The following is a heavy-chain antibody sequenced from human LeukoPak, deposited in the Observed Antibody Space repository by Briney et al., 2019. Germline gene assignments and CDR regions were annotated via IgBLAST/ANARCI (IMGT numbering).Heavy chain of an antibody. Sequence: SETLSLTCTVSGGSINSYYWSWIRQPPGKGLEWIGYIYYSGSTNHNPSLKSRVTISVDTSNNKFSLKLTSLTAADTAVYYCVRRLSAGRPAFDIWGQGTMVTVSS. J-gene: IGHJ3*02. D-gene: IGHD2-15*01. CDR1: GGSINSYY. V-gene: IGHV4-59*08. CDR2: IYYSGST. CDR3: VRRLSAGRPAFDI.